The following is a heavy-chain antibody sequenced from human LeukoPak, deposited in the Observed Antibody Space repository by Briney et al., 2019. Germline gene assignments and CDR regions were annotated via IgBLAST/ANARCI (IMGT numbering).Heavy chain of an antibody. V-gene: IGHV4-39*07. D-gene: IGHD3-9*01. Sequence: SETLSLTCSVSGGSISRSDHHWSWIRQPPGKGLEWIGEINHRGSTNYNPSLKSRVTISVDTSKNQFSLKLSSVTAADTAVYYCARGRGNYDILTGYYDYWGQGTLVTVSS. CDR2: INHRGST. CDR3: ARGRGNYDILTGYYDY. J-gene: IGHJ4*02. CDR1: GGSISRSDHH.